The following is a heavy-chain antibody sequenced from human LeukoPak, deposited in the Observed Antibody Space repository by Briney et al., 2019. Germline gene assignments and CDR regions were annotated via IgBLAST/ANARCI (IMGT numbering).Heavy chain of an antibody. J-gene: IGHJ5*02. D-gene: IGHD4-17*01. CDR1: GYTFSTYG. CDR2: INTYNGDT. CDR3: VRDLSLRGYGDLFDP. V-gene: IGHV1-18*01. Sequence: ASVKVSCKASGYTFSTYGISWVRQAPGQGLEWMGWINTYNGDTNCAQKFQGRFTMTRDTSTTTAFADLRSLRSDDTAVYYCVRDLSLRGYGDLFDPWGQGTLVTVSS.